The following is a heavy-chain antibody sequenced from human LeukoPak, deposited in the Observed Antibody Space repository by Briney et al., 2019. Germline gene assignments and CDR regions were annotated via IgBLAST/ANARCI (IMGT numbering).Heavy chain of an antibody. Sequence: ASVKVSCKASGFTFTNYGFTWVRQAPGQGLEWMGWISAYNGDTNYAQKLQGRVTMTTDTSTGTAYMELRSLRSDDTAVYHCARIAERQLAYYFDYWGQGTLVTVSS. J-gene: IGHJ4*02. V-gene: IGHV1-18*01. CDR2: ISAYNGDT. D-gene: IGHD1-1*01. CDR3: ARIAERQLAYYFDY. CDR1: GFTFTNYG.